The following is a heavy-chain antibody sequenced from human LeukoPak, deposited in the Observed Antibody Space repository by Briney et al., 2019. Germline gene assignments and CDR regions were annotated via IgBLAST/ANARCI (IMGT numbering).Heavy chain of an antibody. J-gene: IGHJ5*02. V-gene: IGHV1-69*05. CDR1: GGTFSSYA. CDR2: IIPIFGTA. Sequence: SSVKVSCKASGGTFSSYAISWVRQAPGQGLEWMGRIIPIFGTANYAQKFQGRVTITTDESTSTAYMELSSLRSEDTAVYYCASAELMRNWFDPWGQGTLVTVSS. D-gene: IGHD3-16*01. CDR3: ASAELMRNWFDP.